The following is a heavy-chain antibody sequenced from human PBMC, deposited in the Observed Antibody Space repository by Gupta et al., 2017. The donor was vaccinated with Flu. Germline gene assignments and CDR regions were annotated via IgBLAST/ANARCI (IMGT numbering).Heavy chain of an antibody. J-gene: IGHJ6*03. V-gene: IGHV1-46*02. D-gene: IGHD1-1*01. CDR1: GYTFNSYY. Sequence: QVQLVQFGAEVKKPGASARVSCKASGYTFNSYYLDWVRQAPGQRLEWMGSINPSDGSTNYAQKFQGRVTMTRDTSTSTVYVVLSGLRSDDTAVYYCARDGGANLMYKYYMDVWGMGTTVTVSS. CDR3: ARDGGANLMYKYYMDV. CDR2: INPSDGST.